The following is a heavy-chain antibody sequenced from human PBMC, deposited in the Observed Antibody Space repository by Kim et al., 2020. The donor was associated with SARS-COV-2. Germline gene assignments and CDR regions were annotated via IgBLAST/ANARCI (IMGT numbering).Heavy chain of an antibody. V-gene: IGHV4-59*01. D-gene: IGHD2-2*01. J-gene: IGHJ6*02. Sequence: SETLSLTCTVSGGSISSYYWSWIRQPPGKGLEWIGYIYYSGSTNYNPSLKSRVTISVDTSKNQFSLKLSSVTAADTAVYYCARVRLYCSSTSCSDYYYYGMDVCGQGTTVTVSS. CDR1: GGSISSYY. CDR2: IYYSGST. CDR3: ARVRLYCSSTSCSDYYYYGMDV.